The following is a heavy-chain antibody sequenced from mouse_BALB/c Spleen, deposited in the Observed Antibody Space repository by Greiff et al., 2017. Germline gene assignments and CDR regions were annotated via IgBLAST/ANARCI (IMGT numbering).Heavy chain of an antibody. CDR2: INPNNGGT. CDR3: ARKSVRRGLNYAMDY. Sequence: EVKLVESGPELVKPGASVKIPCKASGYTFTDYNMDWVKQSHGKSLEWIGDINPNNGGTIYNQKFKGKATLTVDKSSSTAYMELRSLTSEDTAVYYCARKSVRRGLNYAMDYWGQGTSVTVSS. V-gene: IGHV1-18*01. D-gene: IGHD2-14*01. CDR1: GYTFTDYN. J-gene: IGHJ4*01.